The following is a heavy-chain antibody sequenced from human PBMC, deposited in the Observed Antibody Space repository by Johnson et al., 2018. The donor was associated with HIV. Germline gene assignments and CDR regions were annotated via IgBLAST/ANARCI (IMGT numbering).Heavy chain of an antibody. J-gene: IGHJ3*01. CDR3: AGDTVSSLRAFDL. D-gene: IGHD6-19*01. CDR1: GFTFSDYY. Sequence: VLLVESGGGVGQPGRSLKVPCAASGFTFSDYYMSWVRQAPGKGLEWVSTIYRGGNTYYADSVKGRFTIARDISKNTLYLQIDTLKAEDTAVYYCAGDTVSSLRAFDLWGQGTMVTVSS. CDR2: IYRGGNT. V-gene: IGHV3-66*01.